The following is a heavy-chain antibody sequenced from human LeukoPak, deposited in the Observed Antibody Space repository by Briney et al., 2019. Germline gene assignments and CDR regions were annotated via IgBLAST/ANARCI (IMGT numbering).Heavy chain of an antibody. CDR1: GGSISSGGYY. CDR3: ARDLGNRGGAFDI. V-gene: IGHV4-31*03. J-gene: IGHJ3*02. D-gene: IGHD1-14*01. CDR2: IYYSGST. Sequence: PSETLSLTCTVSGGSISSGGYYWSWIRQHPGKGLEWIGYIYYSGSTYYNPSLKSRVTISVGTSKNQFSLKLSSVTAADTAVYYCARDLGNRGGAFDIWGQGTMVTVSS.